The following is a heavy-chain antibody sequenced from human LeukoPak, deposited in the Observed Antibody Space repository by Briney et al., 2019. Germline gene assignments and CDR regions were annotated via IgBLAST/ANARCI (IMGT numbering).Heavy chain of an antibody. CDR1: GYTFTSYY. D-gene: IGHD6-19*01. Sequence: GASVKASCKASGYTFTSYYMHWVRQAPGQGLEWMGIINPSGGSTSYAQKFQGRVTMTRDTSTSTVYMELSSLRSDDTAVYYCARVSGWYLFDYWGQGTLVTVSS. CDR2: INPSGGST. J-gene: IGHJ4*02. V-gene: IGHV1-46*01. CDR3: ARVSGWYLFDY.